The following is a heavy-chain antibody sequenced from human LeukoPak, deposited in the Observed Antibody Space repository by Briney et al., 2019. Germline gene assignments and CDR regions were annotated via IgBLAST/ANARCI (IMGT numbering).Heavy chain of an antibody. D-gene: IGHD2-2*01. CDR1: GYTFTGYY. Sequence: ASVKVPCKASGYTFTGYYMHWVRQAPGQGLEWMGWINPNSGGTNYAQKFQGWVTMTRDTSISTAYMELSRLRSDDTAVYCCARDAPSGYCSSTSCYGDAFDIWGQGTMVTVSS. CDR2: INPNSGGT. J-gene: IGHJ3*02. CDR3: ARDAPSGYCSSTSCYGDAFDI. V-gene: IGHV1-2*04.